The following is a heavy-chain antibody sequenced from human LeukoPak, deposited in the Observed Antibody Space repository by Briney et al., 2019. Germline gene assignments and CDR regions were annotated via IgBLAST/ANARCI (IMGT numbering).Heavy chain of an antibody. D-gene: IGHD2-15*01. V-gene: IGHV3-30*18. J-gene: IGHJ6*04. CDR2: ISYDGSNK. Sequence: PGRSLRLSCAASGFTFSGYGMHWVRQAPGKGLEWVAVISYDGSNKYYADSVKGRFTISRDNSKNTLYLQMNSLRAEDTAVYYCAKEGIVVVVAALDVWGKGTTVTVSS. CDR3: AKEGIVVVVAALDV. CDR1: GFTFSGYG.